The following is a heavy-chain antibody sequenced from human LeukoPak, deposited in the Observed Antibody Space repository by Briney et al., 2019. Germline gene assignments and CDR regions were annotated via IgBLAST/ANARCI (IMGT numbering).Heavy chain of an antibody. J-gene: IGHJ4*02. CDR1: GFTFNSYA. CDR2: ISGSGGST. D-gene: IGHD3-16*02. CDR3: AKYDYVWGSYRRAPAYFDY. Sequence: GGSLRLSCAASGFTFNSYAMSWVRQAPGKGLEWVSAISGSGGSTYYADSVKGRFTISRDNSKNTLYLQMNSLRAEDTAVYYCAKYDYVWGSYRRAPAYFDYWGQGTLVTVSS. V-gene: IGHV3-23*01.